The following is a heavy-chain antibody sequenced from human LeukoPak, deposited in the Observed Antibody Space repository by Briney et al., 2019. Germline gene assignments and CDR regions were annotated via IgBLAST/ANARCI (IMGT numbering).Heavy chain of an antibody. V-gene: IGHV4-59*01. CDR1: GGSISSFY. CDR2: IYSTGST. D-gene: IGHD6-19*01. Sequence: SETLSLTCTVSGGSISSFYWSWIRQPPGKGLEWIGYIYSTGSTNYNPSLKSRVTISVDTSKNQFSLKLSSVTAADTAMYYCASLGSGWSNWFDPWGQGTLVTVSS. CDR3: ASLGSGWSNWFDP. J-gene: IGHJ5*02.